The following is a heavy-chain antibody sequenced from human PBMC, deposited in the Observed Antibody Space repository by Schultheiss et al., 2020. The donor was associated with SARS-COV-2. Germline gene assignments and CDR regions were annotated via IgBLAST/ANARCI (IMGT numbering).Heavy chain of an antibody. CDR3: AKENPSSRQIYCSGGSCYSWAEYFQH. V-gene: IGHV3-53*01. J-gene: IGHJ1*01. CDR2: IYSGGST. D-gene: IGHD2-15*01. CDR1: GFTVSSNY. Sequence: GESLKISCAASGFTVSSNYMSWVRQAPGKGLEWVSVIYSGGSTYYADSVKGRFTISRDNSKNTLYLQMNSLKTEDTAVYYCAKENPSSRQIYCSGGSCYSWAEYFQHWGQGTLVTVSS.